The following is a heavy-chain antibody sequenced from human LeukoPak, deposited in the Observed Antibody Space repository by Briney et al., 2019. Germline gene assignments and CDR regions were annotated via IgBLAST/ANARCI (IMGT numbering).Heavy chain of an antibody. CDR3: ARVGSTQWLDY. V-gene: IGHV3-48*01. Sequence: PGGSLRLSCAASGFTLSSYSMNWVRQAPGKGLEWVSYISGGSSTIYYAESVKGRFTTSRDNAKSSLYLLMDTLRAEDTAVYYCARVGSTQWLDYWGQGTLVTVSS. J-gene: IGHJ4*02. D-gene: IGHD6-19*01. CDR2: ISGGSSTI. CDR1: GFTLSSYS.